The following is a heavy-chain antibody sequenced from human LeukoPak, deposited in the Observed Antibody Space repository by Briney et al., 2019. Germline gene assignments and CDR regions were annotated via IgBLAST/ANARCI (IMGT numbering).Heavy chain of an antibody. V-gene: IGHV1-18*01. Sequence: ASVKVSCEASGYTFTSYGISWVRQAPGQGLEWMGWISAYNGNTNYAQKLQGRVTMTTDTSTSTAYMELRSLRSDDTAVYYCARDRGMYCSGGSCYAVDYWGQGTPVTVSS. J-gene: IGHJ4*02. CDR1: GYTFTSYG. CDR2: ISAYNGNT. CDR3: ARDRGMYCSGGSCYAVDY. D-gene: IGHD2-15*01.